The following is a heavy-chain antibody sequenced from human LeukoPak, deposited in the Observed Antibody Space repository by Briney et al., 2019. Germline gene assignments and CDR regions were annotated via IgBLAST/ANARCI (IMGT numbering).Heavy chain of an antibody. J-gene: IGHJ5*02. V-gene: IGHV4-38-2*01. Sequence: SETLSLTCAVSGYSISSGPYWGWIRQPPGKGLEWIGIICHTGRSYYYNPSLKSRVTISIDTSKNQFSLKLSSVTAADTAVYYCARGDLGTSIFGVVFANWFDPWGQGTLVTVSS. CDR1: GYSISSGPY. CDR2: ICHTGRSY. CDR3: ARGDLGTSIFGVVFANWFDP. D-gene: IGHD3-3*01.